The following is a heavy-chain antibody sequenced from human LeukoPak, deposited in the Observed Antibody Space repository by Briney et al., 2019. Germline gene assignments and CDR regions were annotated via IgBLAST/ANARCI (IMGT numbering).Heavy chain of an antibody. Sequence: SQTLSLTCVISGDSVSSTTAAWNWIRQSPSRGLEWLGRTFYRSRWFNDYAVSMRGRLTINPDTSKNQFSLQLNSVTPEDTAVYYCAGHSHDIRPSWGQGVQVTVSS. CDR1: GDSVSSTTAA. J-gene: IGHJ5*02. V-gene: IGHV6-1*01. D-gene: IGHD5-18*01. CDR2: TFYRSRWFN. CDR3: AGHSHDIRPS.